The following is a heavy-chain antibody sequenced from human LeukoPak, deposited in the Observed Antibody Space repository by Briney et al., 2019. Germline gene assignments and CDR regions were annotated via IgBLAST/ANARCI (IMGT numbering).Heavy chain of an antibody. CDR2: ISYDGNNK. J-gene: IGHJ4*02. V-gene: IGHV3-30-3*01. CDR3: ARDRGYYFDY. Sequence: GGSLRLSCAASGFTFSSYAMHWVRQAPGKGLEWVAVISYDGNNKYYADSVKGRFTISRDKSKNTLYLQMNSLRAEDTAVYYCARDRGYYFDYWGQGTRVTVSS. CDR1: GFTFSSYA.